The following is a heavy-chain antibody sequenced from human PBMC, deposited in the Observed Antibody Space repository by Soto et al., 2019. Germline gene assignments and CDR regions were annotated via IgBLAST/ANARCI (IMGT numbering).Heavy chain of an antibody. J-gene: IGHJ4*02. D-gene: IGHD3-10*01. CDR1: GGSISSYY. CDR2: IYYSGST. Sequence: TSETLSLTCTVSGGSISSYYWSWIRQPPGKGLEWIGYIYYSGSTNYNPSLKSRVTISVDTSKNQFSLKLSSVTAADTAVYYCARDSNSYYGFDFWGQGTLVTVSS. CDR3: ARDSNSYYGFDF. V-gene: IGHV4-59*01.